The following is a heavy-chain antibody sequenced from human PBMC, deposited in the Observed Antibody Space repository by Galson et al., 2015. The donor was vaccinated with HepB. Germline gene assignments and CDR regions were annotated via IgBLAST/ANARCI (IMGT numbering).Heavy chain of an antibody. Sequence: SETLSLTCTVSGGSISSSSYYWGWIRQPPGKGLEWIGSIYYSGSTYYNPSLKSRVTISVDTSKNQFSLKLSSVTAADTAVYYCARLGGGFLEWLLPHWYFDLWGRGTLVTVSS. CDR3: ARLGGGFLEWLLPHWYFDL. D-gene: IGHD3-3*01. V-gene: IGHV4-39*01. J-gene: IGHJ2*01. CDR1: GGSISSSSYY. CDR2: IYYSGST.